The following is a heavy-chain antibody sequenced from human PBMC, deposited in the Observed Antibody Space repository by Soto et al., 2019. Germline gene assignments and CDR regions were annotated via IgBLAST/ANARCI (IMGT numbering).Heavy chain of an antibody. J-gene: IGHJ4*02. Sequence: GGSLRLSCAVSGCPVSDTYMNWVRQAPGKGLEWVSVVYSGSATYYADSVKGRFTISRDNSKNTVFLQMNSLRVEDTAVYYCARGKSGWLTFDYWGQGILVTVSS. CDR2: VYSGSAT. CDR3: ARGKSGWLTFDY. D-gene: IGHD6-19*01. CDR1: GCPVSDTY. V-gene: IGHV3-53*01.